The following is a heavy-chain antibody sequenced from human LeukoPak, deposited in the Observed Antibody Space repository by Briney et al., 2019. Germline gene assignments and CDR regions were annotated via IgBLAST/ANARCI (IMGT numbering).Heavy chain of an antibody. CDR1: GGTFSSYA. J-gene: IGHJ4*02. D-gene: IGHD6-19*01. CDR3: ARPSGWYAYFDY. Sequence: ASVKVSRKASGGTFSSYAISWVRQAPGQGLEWMGIINPSGGSTSYAQKFQGRVTMTRDMSTSTVYMELSSPRSEDTAVYYCARPSGWYAYFDYWGQGTLVTVSS. V-gene: IGHV1-46*01. CDR2: INPSGGST.